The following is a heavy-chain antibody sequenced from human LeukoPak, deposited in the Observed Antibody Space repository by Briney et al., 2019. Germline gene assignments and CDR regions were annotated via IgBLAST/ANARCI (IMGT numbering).Heavy chain of an antibody. CDR3: VRDSFYTGYDRGFGY. Sequence: GGSLRLSCATSGFTFSDHALHWVRQAPGKGLQYVSAISRNGTRTFYADSVKDRFTISRDNSTKTLYLQVGSLRVEDVGVYYCVRDSFYTGYDRGFGYWGQGTLVTVSS. J-gene: IGHJ4*02. V-gene: IGHV3-64*02. D-gene: IGHD5-12*01. CDR2: ISRNGTRT. CDR1: GFTFSDHA.